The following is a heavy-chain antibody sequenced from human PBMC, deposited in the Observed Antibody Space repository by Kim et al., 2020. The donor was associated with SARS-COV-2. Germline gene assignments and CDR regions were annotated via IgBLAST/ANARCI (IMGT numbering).Heavy chain of an antibody. CDR1: GFSFTENA. Sequence: GGSLRLSCVTSGFSFTENAMIWVRQAPGKGLEWVAPILRSGANTYYADSVKGRFTISRDTSKSILYLQMNSLTVADTALYFCAGGPPSLNSSCSFTYF. J-gene: IGHJ1*01. D-gene: IGHD3-16*01. V-gene: IGHV3-23*01. CDR3: AGGPPSLNSSCSFTYF. CDR2: ILRSGANT.